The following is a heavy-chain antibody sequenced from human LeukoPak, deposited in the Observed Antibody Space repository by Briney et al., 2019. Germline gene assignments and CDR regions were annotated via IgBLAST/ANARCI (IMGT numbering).Heavy chain of an antibody. CDR3: MREGTASTGIGPYDF. V-gene: IGHV1-18*01. J-gene: IGHJ4*02. CDR2: ISGHNGNT. CDR1: GYNFNTFG. Sequence: ASVKVSCKASGYNFNTFGISWVRQAPGQGLEWLGWISGHNGNTKYIKKVEGRITLTTDTSASTAYMELRSPTSDDTAVYYRMREGTASTGIGPYDFWGQGTLVTVSS. D-gene: IGHD6-13*01.